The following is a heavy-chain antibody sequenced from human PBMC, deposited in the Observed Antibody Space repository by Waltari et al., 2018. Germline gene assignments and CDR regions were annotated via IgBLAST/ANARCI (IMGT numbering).Heavy chain of an antibody. V-gene: IGHV3-23*01. J-gene: IGHJ4*02. CDR3: AKSSGEVTAITSDF. Sequence: EVQLLESGGGLGQPGGSLTLSCNASGFIFKKSAMSGVRQAPGRGLEWVSTSSAAATATCYADSVKGRFSISRVNSKSTVFLQRSGLRADDTATYYCAKSSGEVTAITSDFWGRGTLVTVSS. D-gene: IGHD2-21*02. CDR1: GFIFKKSA. CDR2: SSAAATAT.